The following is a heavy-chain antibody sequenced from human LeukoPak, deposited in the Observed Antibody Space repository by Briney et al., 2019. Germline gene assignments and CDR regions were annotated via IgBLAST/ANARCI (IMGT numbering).Heavy chain of an antibody. CDR2: MKPDGSEK. CDR1: GFTFGNYW. Sequence: PGGSLRLSCAASGFTFGNYWMNWVRQAPGKGLEWVANMKPDGSEKNYVASVKGRFTISRDNAENSLFLQMNSLRAEDTAVYYCARDETGYWGQGTLVTVSS. CDR3: ARDETGY. D-gene: IGHD3-9*01. V-gene: IGHV3-7*01. J-gene: IGHJ4*02.